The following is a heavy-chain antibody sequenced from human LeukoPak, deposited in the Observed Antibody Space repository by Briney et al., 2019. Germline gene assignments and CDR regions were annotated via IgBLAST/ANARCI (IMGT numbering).Heavy chain of an antibody. J-gene: IGHJ4*02. CDR3: ANDLGWIQLNLG. CDR2: ISSSGSTI. V-gene: IGHV3-48*03. CDR1: GFTFSSYE. Sequence: GGSLRLSCAASGFTFSSYEMNWVRQAPGKGLEWVSYISSSGSTIYYADSVKGRFTISRDNSKNTVWLQMNSLRAEDTAIYYCANDLGWIQLNLGRGQGTLVTVSS. D-gene: IGHD5-18*01.